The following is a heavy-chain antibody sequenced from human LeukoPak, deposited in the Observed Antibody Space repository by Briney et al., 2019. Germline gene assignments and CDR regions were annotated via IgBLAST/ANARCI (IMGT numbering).Heavy chain of an antibody. Sequence: GASVKVSCTASGYTFTSYDINWVRQATGQGLEWMGWMNPNSGNTGYAQKFQGRVTMTRDTSTSTVYMELSSLRSEDTAVYYCAGALYYYYGMDVWGQGTTVTVSS. J-gene: IGHJ6*02. CDR1: GYTFTSYD. CDR3: AGALYYYYGMDV. V-gene: IGHV1-8*01. CDR2: MNPNSGNT.